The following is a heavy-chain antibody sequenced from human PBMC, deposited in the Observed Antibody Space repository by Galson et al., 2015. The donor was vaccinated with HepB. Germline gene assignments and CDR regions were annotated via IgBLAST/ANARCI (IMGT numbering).Heavy chain of an antibody. CDR2: IIPILGIA. J-gene: IGHJ4*02. V-gene: IGHV1-69*04. CDR3: ARDDPYSSGWGFDY. Sequence: SVKVSCKASGGTFSSYAISWVRQAPGQGLEWMGRIIPILGIANYAQKFQGRVTITADKSTSTAYMELSSLRSEDTAVYYCARDDPYSSGWGFDYWGQGTLVTVSS. D-gene: IGHD6-19*01. CDR1: GGTFSSYA.